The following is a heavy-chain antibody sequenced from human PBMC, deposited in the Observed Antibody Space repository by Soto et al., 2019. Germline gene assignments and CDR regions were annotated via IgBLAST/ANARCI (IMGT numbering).Heavy chain of an antibody. D-gene: IGHD2-2*01. J-gene: IGHJ5*02. CDR1: GVSVSITSHY. V-gene: IGHV4-39*07. CDR3: ARVPDR. Sequence: SDTLSLTCTVSGVSVSITSHYWGWVLQSPGKGLEWVGSMYVVGTTYYSPSLRGRVAISLDTSKNQFSLKLSSVTAADTAVYYCARVPDRWGQGTLVTVSS. CDR2: MYVVGTT.